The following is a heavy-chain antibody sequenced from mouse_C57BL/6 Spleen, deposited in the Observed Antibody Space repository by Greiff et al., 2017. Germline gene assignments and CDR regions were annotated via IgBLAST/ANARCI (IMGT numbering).Heavy chain of an antibody. D-gene: IGHD4-1*01. CDR2: VYPSDSET. V-gene: IGHV1-61*01. CDR1: GYTFTSYW. CDR3: AQLTGPFAY. J-gene: IGHJ3*01. Sequence: QVQLQQPGAELVRPGSSVKLSCKASGYTFTSYWMDWVKQRPGQGLEWIGNVYPSDSETHYNQKFKDKATLSVDKSSSTAYMQLSSLTSEDSAVYYCAQLTGPFAYWGQGTLVTVSA.